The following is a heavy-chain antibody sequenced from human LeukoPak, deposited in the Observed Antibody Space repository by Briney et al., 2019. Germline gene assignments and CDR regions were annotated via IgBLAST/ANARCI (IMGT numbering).Heavy chain of an antibody. J-gene: IGHJ4*02. CDR1: GYSISSGYY. D-gene: IGHD3-10*01. V-gene: IGHV4-38-2*02. CDR2: IYHSGST. CDR3: ASGGRVRNAITMVRGVTLYYFDY. Sequence: SETLSLTCTVSGYSISSGYYWGWIRQPPGKGLEWIGSIYHSGSTYYNPSLKSRVTISVDTSKNQFSLKLSSVTAADTAVYYCASGGRVRNAITMVRGVTLYYFDYWGQGTLVTVSS.